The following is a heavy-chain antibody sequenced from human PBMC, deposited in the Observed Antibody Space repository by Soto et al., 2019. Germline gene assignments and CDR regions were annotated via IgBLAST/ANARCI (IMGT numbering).Heavy chain of an antibody. CDR3: VSSSSWFGY. CDR2: ISSSSSTI. D-gene: IGHD6-13*01. J-gene: IGHJ4*02. CDR1: GFTFSSYN. Sequence: EVQLVESGGGLVQPGGSLRLSCAASGFTFSSYNMNWVRQAPGKGLEWVSYISSSSSTIYYADSVKGRFTSSRDNAKNSRYLQMNSLRDEDTAVYYCVSSSSWFGYWGQGTLVTVAS. V-gene: IGHV3-48*02.